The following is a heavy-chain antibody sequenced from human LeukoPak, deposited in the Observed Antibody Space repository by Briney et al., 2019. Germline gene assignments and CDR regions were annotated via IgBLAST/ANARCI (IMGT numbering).Heavy chain of an antibody. CDR1: GGSISSYY. CDR2: IYYSGST. J-gene: IGHJ4*02. V-gene: IGHV4-59*01. Sequence: NPSETLSLTCTVSGGSISSYYWSWIRQPPGKGLEWIGYIYYSGSTNYNPSLKSRVTISVDTSKNQFSLKLSSVTAADTAVYYCARGMATIWLDYWGQGTLVTVSS. CDR3: ARGMATIWLDY. D-gene: IGHD5-24*01.